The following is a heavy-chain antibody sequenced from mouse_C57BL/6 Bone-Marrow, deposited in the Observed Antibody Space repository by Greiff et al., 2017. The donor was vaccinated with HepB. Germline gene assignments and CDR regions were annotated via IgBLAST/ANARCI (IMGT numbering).Heavy chain of an antibody. J-gene: IGHJ3*01. D-gene: IGHD3-2*02. V-gene: IGHV5-17*01. CDR3: ARGPSSGYVGFAY. CDR2: ISSGSSTI. CDR1: GLTFSDYG. Sequence: EVQLVESGGGLVKPGGSLKLSCAASGLTFSDYGMHWVRQAPEKGLEWVAYISSGSSTIYYADTVKGRFTISRDNAKNTLFLQMTSLRSEDTAMYYCARGPSSGYVGFAYWGQGTLVTVSA.